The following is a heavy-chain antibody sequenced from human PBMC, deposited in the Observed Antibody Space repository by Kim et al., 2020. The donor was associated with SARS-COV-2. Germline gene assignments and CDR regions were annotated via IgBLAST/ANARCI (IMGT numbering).Heavy chain of an antibody. CDR1: GLTVSTYG. CDR3: GKDPNGDYLGAFDF. J-gene: IGHJ3*01. D-gene: IGHD4-17*01. CDR2: IRGSDNT. Sequence: GGSLRLSCTVSGLTVSTYGLTWVRQAPGKGLEWVSGIRGSDNTYYADSVKGRATISRDKSKNTLFLQMNSLRVEDTGVYYCGKDPNGDYLGAFDFWGRGT. V-gene: IGHV3-23*01.